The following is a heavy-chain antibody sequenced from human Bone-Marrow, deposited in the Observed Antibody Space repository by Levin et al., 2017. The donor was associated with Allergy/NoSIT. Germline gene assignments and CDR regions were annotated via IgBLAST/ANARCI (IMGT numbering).Heavy chain of an antibody. CDR2: ISSSGSTI. D-gene: IGHD2-2*01. V-gene: IGHV3-48*03. CDR3: ARDPIQRSTSCYRYYYGMDV. CDR1: GFTFSSYE. Sequence: PGGSLRLSCAASGFTFSSYEMNWVRQAPGKGLEWVSYISSSGSTIYYADSVKGRFTISRDNAKNSLYLQMNSLRAEDTAVYYCARDPIQRSTSCYRYYYGMDVWGQGTTVTVSS. J-gene: IGHJ6*02.